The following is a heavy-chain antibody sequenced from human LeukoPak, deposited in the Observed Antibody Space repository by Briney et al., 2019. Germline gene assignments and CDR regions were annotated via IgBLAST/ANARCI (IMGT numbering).Heavy chain of an antibody. CDR3: ARVSPHRKISYGYQNWFDP. V-gene: IGHV1-18*01. CDR2: ISGYNGNT. Sequence: ASVKVSYKASGYTFANYHITWARQAPGQGLEWMGWISGYNGNTNYAQKLQGRVTMTTDTSTSTAYMELRSLRSDDTAMYYCARVSPHRKISYGYQNWFDPWGQGTLVTVSS. CDR1: GYTFANYH. J-gene: IGHJ5*02. D-gene: IGHD5-18*01.